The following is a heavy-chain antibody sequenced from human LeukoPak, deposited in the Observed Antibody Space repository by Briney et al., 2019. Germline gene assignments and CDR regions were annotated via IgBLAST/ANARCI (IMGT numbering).Heavy chain of an antibody. CDR3: ARPIVVTLSDKKAGWFDP. Sequence: PGGSLRHSCAASGFTFSSYWMSWVRQAPGKGLEWVANIKQDGSEKYYVDSVKGRFTISRDNAKNSLYLQMNSLRAEDTAVYYCARPIVVTLSDKKAGWFDPWGQGTLVTVSS. D-gene: IGHD3-22*01. CDR2: IKQDGSEK. V-gene: IGHV3-7*01. J-gene: IGHJ5*02. CDR1: GFTFSSYW.